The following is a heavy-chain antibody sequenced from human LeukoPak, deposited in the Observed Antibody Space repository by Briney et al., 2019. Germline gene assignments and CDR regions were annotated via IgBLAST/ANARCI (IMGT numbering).Heavy chain of an antibody. V-gene: IGHV4-34*01. D-gene: IGHD6-13*01. Sequence: PSETLSLTCAVYGGSFSGHYWSWIRQPPGKGLEWIGEINHSGSTNYNPSLKSRVTISVDTSKNQFSLKLSSVTAADTAVYYCAKDGSSWYDFFDPWGQGTLVTVSS. CDR3: AKDGSSWYDFFDP. CDR2: INHSGST. J-gene: IGHJ5*02. CDR1: GGSFSGHY.